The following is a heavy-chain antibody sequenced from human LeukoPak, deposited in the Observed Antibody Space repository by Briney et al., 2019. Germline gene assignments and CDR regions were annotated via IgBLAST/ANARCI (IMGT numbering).Heavy chain of an antibody. V-gene: IGHV4-34*01. CDR3: ARDPYYDSSGYYSYAFDI. D-gene: IGHD3-22*01. CDR2: INHSGST. CDR1: GGSFSGYY. Sequence: SETLSLTCAVYGGSFSGYYWSWTRQPPGKGLEWIGEINHSGSTNYNPSLKSRVTISVDTSKNQFSLKLSSVTAADTAVYYCARDPYYDSSGYYSYAFDIWGQGTMVTVSS. J-gene: IGHJ3*02.